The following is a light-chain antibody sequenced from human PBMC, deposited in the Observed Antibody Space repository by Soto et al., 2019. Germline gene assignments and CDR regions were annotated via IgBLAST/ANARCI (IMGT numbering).Light chain of an antibody. CDR2: KAS. V-gene: IGKV1-5*03. Sequence: DIQMTQSPSTLSASVGDRVTITCRASQSITSWLAWYQQKPGKAPKLLIYKASSLESGVPSRFSGSGSGTEFTLTISSLQPDDFATYYCHQYNSYSPPWTFGQGTKVEIK. J-gene: IGKJ1*01. CDR1: QSITSW. CDR3: HQYNSYSPPWT.